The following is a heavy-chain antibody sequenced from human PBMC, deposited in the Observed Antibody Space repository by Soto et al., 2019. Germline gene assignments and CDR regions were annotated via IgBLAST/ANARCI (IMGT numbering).Heavy chain of an antibody. D-gene: IGHD1-26*01. V-gene: IGHV4-31*02. CDR3: ALALGPTTGLDY. J-gene: IGHJ4*02. CDR2: IFNRGTT. CDR1: GASSVSHYH. Sequence: QVQLQESGPGLVKPSQTLSLTCSVSGASSVSHYHWTWIRQPPGKGLEWMGYIFNRGTTFYTPSLTSRLSISMDTSGNHFSLELRSVTAADTAVYYCALALGPTTGLDYWGQGTLVTVSS.